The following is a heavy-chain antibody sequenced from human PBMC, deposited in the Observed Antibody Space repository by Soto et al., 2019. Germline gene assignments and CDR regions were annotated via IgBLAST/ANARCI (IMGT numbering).Heavy chain of an antibody. J-gene: IGHJ2*01. Sequence: QVQLQESGPGLVKPSETLSLTCTVSGGSISSYYWSWIRQPAGKGLEWIGRIYTSGSTNYNPSLKSRVTMSVDTSKNQFSLKLSSVTAADTAVYYCARVLPEPGGELALVFDLWGRGTLVTVSS. CDR3: ARVLPEPGGELALVFDL. V-gene: IGHV4-4*07. D-gene: IGHD3-10*01. CDR1: GGSISSYY. CDR2: IYTSGST.